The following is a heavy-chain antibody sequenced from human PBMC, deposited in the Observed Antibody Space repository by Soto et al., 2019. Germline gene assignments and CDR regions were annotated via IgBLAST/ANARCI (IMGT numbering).Heavy chain of an antibody. Sequence: QVQLVESGGGVAQPGRSLRLSCAASGFTFSSYAMKWVRQAPGKGLEWVAVISYDGSKNYYDDYMKGRFTISRDNPNNTLDQQINSLLAEDTAVYYCARGELVLTAMYAFDIWGRGTMLTAST. V-gene: IGHV3-30-3*01. CDR3: ARGELVLTAMYAFDI. CDR1: GFTFSSYA. D-gene: IGHD2-21*02. J-gene: IGHJ3*02. CDR2: ISYDGSKN.